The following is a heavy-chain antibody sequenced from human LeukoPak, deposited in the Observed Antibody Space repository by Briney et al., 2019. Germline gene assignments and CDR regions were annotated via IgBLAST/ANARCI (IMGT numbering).Heavy chain of an antibody. J-gene: IGHJ4*02. V-gene: IGHV3-53*01. D-gene: IGHD4/OR15-4a*01. Sequence: GGSLRLSCTVSGFTVSSNSMSWVRQAPGKGLEWVSFIYSDNTHYSDSVKGRFTISRDNSKNTLYLQMNSLRAEDTAVYYCARRAGAYSHPYDYWGQGTQVTVSS. CDR1: GFTVSSNS. CDR2: IYSDNT. CDR3: ARRAGAYSHPYDY.